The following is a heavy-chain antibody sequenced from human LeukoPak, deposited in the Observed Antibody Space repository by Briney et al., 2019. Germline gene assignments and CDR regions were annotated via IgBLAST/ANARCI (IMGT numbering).Heavy chain of an antibody. D-gene: IGHD6-13*01. V-gene: IGHV4-59*01. J-gene: IGHJ3*02. CDR2: IYYSGST. CDR3: ASAPAAGNRMIGAFDI. Sequence: SETLSLTYTVSGGSISSYYWSWIRQPPGKGLEWIGYIYYSGSTNYNPSLKSRVTISVDTSKNQFSLKLSSVTAADTAVYYCASAPAAGNRMIGAFDIWGQGTMVTVSS. CDR1: GGSISSYY.